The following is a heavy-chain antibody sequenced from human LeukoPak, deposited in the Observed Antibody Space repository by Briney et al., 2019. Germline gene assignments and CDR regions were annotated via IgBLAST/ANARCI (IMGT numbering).Heavy chain of an antibody. CDR2: IYASGST. CDR1: GDSISNLNYY. D-gene: IGHD3-22*01. V-gene: IGHV4-61*02. CDR3: ARPSTYYYDSSGHGAFDI. J-gene: IGHJ3*02. Sequence: SETLSLTCTVSGDSISNLNYYWSWIRQPAGKGLEWIGRIYASGSTNYNPSLKSRVTISVDTSKNQFSLKLSSVTAADTAVYYCARPSTYYYDSSGHGAFDIWGQGTMVTVSS.